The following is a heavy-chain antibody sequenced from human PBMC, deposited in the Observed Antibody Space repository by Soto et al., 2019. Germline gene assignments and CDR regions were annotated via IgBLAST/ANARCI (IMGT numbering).Heavy chain of an antibody. D-gene: IGHD1-26*01. J-gene: IGHJ3*02. V-gene: IGHV4-31*03. Sequence: QVQLQESGPGLVKPSQTLSLTCTVSGGSISTGGYYWSWIRQHPGRGLEWIGYIYHSGMTFSNPSLQGRVAISIDTSKNKFSLKLSSVTAADTAVYCCATVRWELHDAFDIWGQGTMVSVSS. CDR2: IYHSGMT. CDR1: GGSISTGGYY. CDR3: ATVRWELHDAFDI.